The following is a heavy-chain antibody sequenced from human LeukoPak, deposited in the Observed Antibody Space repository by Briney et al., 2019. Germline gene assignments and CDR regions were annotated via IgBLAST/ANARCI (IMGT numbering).Heavy chain of an antibody. Sequence: PSETLSLTCAVYGGSFSGYYWSWIRQPPGKGLEWIGEINHSVSTNYNPSLKSRDTISVDTSKNRFSLNLSSVTAADTAVYYCARGSRGGLQRHYYYYYYMDVWGKGTPVTVSS. D-gene: IGHD5-24*01. CDR1: GGSFSGYY. CDR3: ARGSRGGLQRHYYYYYYMDV. J-gene: IGHJ6*03. V-gene: IGHV4-34*01. CDR2: INHSVST.